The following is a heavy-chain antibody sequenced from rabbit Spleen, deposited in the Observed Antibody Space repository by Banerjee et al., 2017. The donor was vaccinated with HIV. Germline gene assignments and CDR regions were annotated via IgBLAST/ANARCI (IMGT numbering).Heavy chain of an antibody. Sequence: QSLEESGGDLVKPGASLTLTCTASGFSLSSYYMSWVRQAPGKGLEWIGYLKSGNSGINYATWAKGRFTISKSSSTTVTLQMTSLTTADTATYFCAREGDYGYDWLWGPGTLVTVS. V-gene: IGHV1S40*01. J-gene: IGHJ4*01. D-gene: IGHD6-1*01. CDR2: LKSGNSGIN. CDR3: AREGDYGYDWL. CDR1: GFSLSSYY.